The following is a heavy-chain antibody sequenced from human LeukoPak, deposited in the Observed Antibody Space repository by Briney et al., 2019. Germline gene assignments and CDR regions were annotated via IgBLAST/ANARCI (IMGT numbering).Heavy chain of an antibody. Sequence: ASVKVSCKASGYTFTSYYIHWVRQAPGQTFEWMGIINPSGGSTSYPQVFLGRVTMTSDTSTSTVYMELSSLRSEDTAVYYCARGYDLPGGYWGQGSLVIVSS. V-gene: IGHV1-46*01. CDR2: INPSGGST. J-gene: IGHJ4*02. D-gene: IGHD3-3*01. CDR1: GYTFTSYY. CDR3: ARGYDLPGGY.